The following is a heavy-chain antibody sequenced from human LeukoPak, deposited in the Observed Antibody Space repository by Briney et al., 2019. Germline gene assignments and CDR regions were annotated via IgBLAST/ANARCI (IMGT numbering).Heavy chain of an antibody. Sequence: SETLSLTCAVYGGSFSGYYWSWIRQPTGKGLEWIGEINHSGSTNYNPSLKSRVTISVDTSKNQFSLKLSSVTAADTAVYYCARGGPYDFWSGYYWFDPWGQGTLVTVSS. J-gene: IGHJ5*02. CDR1: GGSFSGYY. CDR3: ARGGPYDFWSGYYWFDP. D-gene: IGHD3-3*01. V-gene: IGHV4-34*01. CDR2: INHSGST.